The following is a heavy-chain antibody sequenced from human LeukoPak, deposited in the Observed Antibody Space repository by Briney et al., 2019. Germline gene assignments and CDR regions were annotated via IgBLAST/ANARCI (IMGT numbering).Heavy chain of an antibody. CDR1: GYTFTSYY. Sequence: ASVKVSCKASGYTFTSYYMHWVRQAPGQGLEWMGIINPSGGSTSYAQKFQGRVTMTTDTSTSTAYMELRSLRSDDTAVYYCASTVGITFGGRYGMDAWGQGTTVTVSS. CDR2: INPSGGST. CDR3: ASTVGITFGGRYGMDA. D-gene: IGHD3-16*01. V-gene: IGHV1-46*01. J-gene: IGHJ6*02.